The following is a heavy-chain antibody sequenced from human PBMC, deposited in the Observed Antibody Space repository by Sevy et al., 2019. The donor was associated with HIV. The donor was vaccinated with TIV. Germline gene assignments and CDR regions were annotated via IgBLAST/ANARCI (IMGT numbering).Heavy chain of an antibody. CDR3: AREGSVYDSSGYYFFDY. D-gene: IGHD3-22*01. Sequence: GGSLRLSCAASGFTFSSYGMHWVRQAPGKGLEWVAVIWYDGSNKYYADSVKGRFTISRDNSKNTLYLQMNSLRAEDTAVYYSAREGSVYDSSGYYFFDYWGQGTLVTVSS. CDR1: GFTFSSYG. J-gene: IGHJ4*02. V-gene: IGHV3-33*01. CDR2: IWYDGSNK.